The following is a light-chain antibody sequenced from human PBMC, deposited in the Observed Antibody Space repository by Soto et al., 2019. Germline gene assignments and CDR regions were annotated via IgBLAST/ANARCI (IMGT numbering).Light chain of an antibody. V-gene: IGLV2-14*03. Sequence: QSALTQPASVSGSPGQSITISCTGTSSDVGGYNHVSWYQQFPGKAPTVKIYDVNNRPSGVSDRFSGSKSGNTASLTISGLQPEDEADYHCASYTSSDTGVFGGGTKLTVL. CDR1: SSDVGGYNH. CDR2: DVN. CDR3: ASYTSSDTGV. J-gene: IGLJ3*02.